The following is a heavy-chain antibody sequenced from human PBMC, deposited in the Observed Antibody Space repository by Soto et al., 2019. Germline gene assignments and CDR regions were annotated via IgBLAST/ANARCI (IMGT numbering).Heavy chain of an antibody. V-gene: IGHV1-18*01. CDR1: GYTFRSYG. J-gene: IGHJ4*02. D-gene: IGHD2-2*01. CDR2: ISGYNGNT. Sequence: QVQLVQSGPEVKKPGASVKVSCKATGYTFRSYGVTWVRQAPGQGLEWMGWISGYNGNTEYAQKLQGRVTMTTDTSTSTVYMELRSLGSADTAVYYCARDRGVVTSGSAYYSDYWGQGTLVTVSS. CDR3: ARDRGVVTSGSAYYSDY.